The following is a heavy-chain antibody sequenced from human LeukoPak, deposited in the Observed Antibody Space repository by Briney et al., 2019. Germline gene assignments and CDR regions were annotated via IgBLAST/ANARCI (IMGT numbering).Heavy chain of an antibody. CDR3: ASDFLEDTQ. V-gene: IGHV3-48*01. CDR2: ISGSSTLI. J-gene: IGHJ4*02. D-gene: IGHD2-2*02. Sequence: PGGSLRLSCAASGFTFSNYNMNWVRQAPGKGLDWVAYISGSSTLIYYADSVKGRFTVSRDNAKSSLYLQMNSLRAQDTALYYCASDFLEDTQRGQGTLVTVSS. CDR1: GFTFSNYN.